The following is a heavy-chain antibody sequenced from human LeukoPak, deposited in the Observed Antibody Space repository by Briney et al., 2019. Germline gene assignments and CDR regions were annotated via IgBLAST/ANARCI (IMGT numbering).Heavy chain of an antibody. CDR3: ARGRYYYDSSGYSKVGKTFDY. CDR2: IYYRGST. Sequence: SETLSLTCTVSGDSIRTYYWSWIRQPPGEGPEWIGSIYYRGSTNYNPSLKSRVTISVDTSKNQFSLKLSSVTAADTAVYYCARGRYYYDSSGYSKVGKTFDYWGQGTLVTVSS. CDR1: GDSIRTYY. D-gene: IGHD3-22*01. V-gene: IGHV4-59*12. J-gene: IGHJ4*02.